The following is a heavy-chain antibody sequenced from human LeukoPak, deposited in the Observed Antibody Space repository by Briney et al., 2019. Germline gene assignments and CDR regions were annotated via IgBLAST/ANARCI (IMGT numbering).Heavy chain of an antibody. CDR3: ARRPLHLGELSSYYFDY. CDR2: LSYSGST. J-gene: IGHJ4*02. V-gene: IGHV4-38-2*01. CDR1: GYSLSSVYS. D-gene: IGHD3-16*02. Sequence: PSETMSLTSAVYGYSLSSVYSWGCIRQPPGKGLEWIGTLSYSGSTYYNPSLMSRVTISVYTSKNQCSLKLSSVAAADTAVYYCARRPLHLGELSSYYFDYWGQGTLVTVSS.